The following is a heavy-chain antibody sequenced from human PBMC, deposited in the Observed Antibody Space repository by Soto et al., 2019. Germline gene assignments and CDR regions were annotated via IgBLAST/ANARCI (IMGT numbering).Heavy chain of an antibody. Sequence: PSETLSLTCTVSGGSISSYYWSWIRQPAGKGLEWIGRIYTSGSTNYNPSLKSRVTMSVDTSKNQFSLKLSSVTAADTAVYYCARDRPDYYDSSGYHLLLDPWGQGTLVTVS. CDR1: GGSISSYY. CDR3: ARDRPDYYDSSGYHLLLDP. V-gene: IGHV4-4*07. D-gene: IGHD3-22*01. J-gene: IGHJ5*02. CDR2: IYTSGST.